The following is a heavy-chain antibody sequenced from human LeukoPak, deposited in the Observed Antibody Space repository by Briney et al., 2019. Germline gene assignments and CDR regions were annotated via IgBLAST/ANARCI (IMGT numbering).Heavy chain of an antibody. J-gene: IGHJ4*02. Sequence: SETLSLTCTVSGGSISSYYWSWIRQPPGKGLEWIGYIYYSGSTNYNPSLKSRVTISVDTSKNQFSLKVSSVTAADTAVYYCARRSGSWYFDYWGQGTLVTVSS. CDR3: ARRSGSWYFDY. V-gene: IGHV4-59*08. CDR2: IYYSGST. CDR1: GGSISSYY. D-gene: IGHD6-13*01.